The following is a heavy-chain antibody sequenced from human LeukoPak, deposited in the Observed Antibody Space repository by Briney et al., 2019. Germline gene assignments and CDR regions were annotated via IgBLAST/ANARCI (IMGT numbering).Heavy chain of an antibody. CDR3: VFVDRGGTTPQPFDH. CDR2: IIPFLGLT. CDR1: GGTFNSYG. Sequence: GASVKVSCKATGGTFNSYGYHWVRQAPGLGLDWMGRIIPFLGLTNFAQTFEGRASLSADKATRTVFLELSSLETEDTAMYYCVFVDRGGTTPQPFDHRGPGTFVTVSS. J-gene: IGHJ4*02. V-gene: IGHV1-69*04. D-gene: IGHD3/OR15-3a*01.